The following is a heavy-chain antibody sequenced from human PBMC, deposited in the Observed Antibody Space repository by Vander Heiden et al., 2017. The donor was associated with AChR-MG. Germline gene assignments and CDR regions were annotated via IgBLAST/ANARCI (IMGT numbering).Heavy chain of an antibody. CDR1: GFTFSDYY. CDR2: ISSSGSTI. Sequence: QVQLVESGGGLVKPGGSLSLSCAASGFTFSDYYMGWIRQAPGKGLEWVSYISSSGSTIYYADSVKGRFTISRDNAKNSLYLQMNSLRAEDTAVYYCAREQVQWLGVKGADAFDIWGQGTMVTVSS. D-gene: IGHD6-19*01. CDR3: AREQVQWLGVKGADAFDI. J-gene: IGHJ3*02. V-gene: IGHV3-11*01.